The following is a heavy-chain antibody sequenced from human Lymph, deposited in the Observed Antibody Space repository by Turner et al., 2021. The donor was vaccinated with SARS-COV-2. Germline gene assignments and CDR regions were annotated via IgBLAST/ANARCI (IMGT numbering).Heavy chain of an antibody. CDR2: INSTSGVT. Sequence: QVQMVQSGAKVKTTGASVKGSCKASGYTFTGYFMHWVRQAPGQGLEWMGWINSTSGVTNYAQKFQGRGHMTRDPSISPADLERSRLKSDDTAVYYCASQATTGVTGPRPATAAGLDPWGQGTLVTVSS. CDR1: GYTFTGYF. D-gene: IGHD1-1*01. V-gene: IGHV1-2*02. CDR3: ASQATTGVTGPRPATAAGLDP. J-gene: IGHJ5*02.